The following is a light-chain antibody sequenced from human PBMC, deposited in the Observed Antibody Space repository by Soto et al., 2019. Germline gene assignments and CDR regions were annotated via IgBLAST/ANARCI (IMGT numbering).Light chain of an antibody. Sequence: QSVVTQPPSASGTPGQRVNISRSGSSSNIGSNYVNWYQQAPGTAPKLLIYRTDRRPSGVPDRFSGSKSGTSASLAISGIRSEDEAYYFCAVWDDSLMFGGGTQLTVL. CDR2: RTD. V-gene: IGLV1-47*01. J-gene: IGLJ7*01. CDR3: AVWDDSLM. CDR1: SSNIGSNY.